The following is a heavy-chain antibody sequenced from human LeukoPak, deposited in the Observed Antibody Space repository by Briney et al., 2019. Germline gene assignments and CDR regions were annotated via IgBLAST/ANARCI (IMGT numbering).Heavy chain of an antibody. CDR3: ARDHRGELDY. J-gene: IGHJ4*02. D-gene: IGHD3-16*01. CDR1: GGSFSGYY. CDR2: INHSGSN. V-gene: IGHV4-34*01. Sequence: AEPLSLTCAVCGGSFSGYYWSWIRQPPGKGLEWMGEINHSGSNNYNPPLNSRSTISVDTYNNQFSLKLSSVTASATAVYYCARDHRGELDYWGQGTLVSVSS.